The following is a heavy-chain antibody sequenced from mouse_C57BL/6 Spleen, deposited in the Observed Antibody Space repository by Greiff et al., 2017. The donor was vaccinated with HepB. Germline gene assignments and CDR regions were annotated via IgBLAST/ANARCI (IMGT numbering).Heavy chain of an antibody. D-gene: IGHD4-1*02. CDR2: ISGGGGNT. J-gene: IGHJ2*01. Sequence: EVQVVESGGGLVKPGGSLKLSCAASGFTFSSYTMSWVRQTPEKRLEWVATISGGGGNTYYPDSVKGRFTISRDNAKNTLYLQMSSLRSEDTALYYCASNWGYYFDYWGQGTTLTVSS. CDR1: GFTFSSYT. CDR3: ASNWGYYFDY. V-gene: IGHV5-9*01.